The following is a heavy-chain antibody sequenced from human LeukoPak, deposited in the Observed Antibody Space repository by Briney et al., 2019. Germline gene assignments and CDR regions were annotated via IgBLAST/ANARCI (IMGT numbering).Heavy chain of an antibody. Sequence: ASVKVSCKASGYTFSGYYMHWVRQATGQGLEWMGWINSNSGGTNYAQKFQGRVTMTRETSISTAYMDLRRLTSDDTAVYYCASSRFLEWLYVLDYWGQGTLDTVSS. CDR1: GYTFSGYY. V-gene: IGHV1-2*02. D-gene: IGHD3-3*01. CDR3: ASSRFLEWLYVLDY. J-gene: IGHJ4*02. CDR2: INSNSGGT.